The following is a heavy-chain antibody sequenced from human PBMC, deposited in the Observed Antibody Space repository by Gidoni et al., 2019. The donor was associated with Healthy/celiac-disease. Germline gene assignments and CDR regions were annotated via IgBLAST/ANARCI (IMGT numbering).Heavy chain of an antibody. CDR2: ISYDGSNK. Sequence: QVQLVESGGGVVQPGRSLRLSCAASGFPFSSYAMHWVRQAPGKGLEGVAVISYDGSNKYYADSVKGRFTISRDNSKNTLYLQMNSLRAEDTAVYYCARALGIVGATTGVYYGMDVWGQGTTVTVSS. V-gene: IGHV3-30*01. CDR3: ARALGIVGATTGVYYGMDV. J-gene: IGHJ6*02. CDR1: GFPFSSYA. D-gene: IGHD1-26*01.